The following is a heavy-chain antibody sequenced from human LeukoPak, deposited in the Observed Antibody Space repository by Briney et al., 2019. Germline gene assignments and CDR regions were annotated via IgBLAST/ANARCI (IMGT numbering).Heavy chain of an antibody. V-gene: IGHV4-31*03. Sequence: SQTLSLTCTVSGGSISSGGYYWSWIRQHPGKGLEWIGYIYYSGSTYYNPSLKSRVTISVDTSKNQFSLKLSSVTAADTAVYYCASSAAGFGSSSAFDYWGQGTLVTVSS. CDR2: IYYSGST. J-gene: IGHJ4*02. CDR3: ASSAAGFGSSSAFDY. D-gene: IGHD3-16*01. CDR1: GGSISSGGYY.